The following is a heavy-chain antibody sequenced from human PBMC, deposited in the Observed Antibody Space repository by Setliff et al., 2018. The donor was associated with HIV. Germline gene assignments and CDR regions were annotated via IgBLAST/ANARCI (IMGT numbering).Heavy chain of an antibody. CDR3: ARRGGYGDYPLYFDY. J-gene: IGHJ4*02. Sequence: SVKVSCKASGGTFSSYAVSWVRQAPGQGLEWMGGLIPIFGTPNYAQKFQGRITIAAVEATSTAYVELSSLRFDDTAVYYCARRGGYGDYPLYFDYWGQGTLVTRLL. V-gene: IGHV1-69*13. CDR1: GGTFSSYA. D-gene: IGHD4-17*01. CDR2: LIPIFGTP.